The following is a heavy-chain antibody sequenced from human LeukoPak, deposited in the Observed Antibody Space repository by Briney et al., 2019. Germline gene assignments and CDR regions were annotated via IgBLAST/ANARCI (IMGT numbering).Heavy chain of an antibody. J-gene: IGHJ3*02. CDR2: INHSGST. D-gene: IGHD5-18*01. Sequence: SETLSLTCAVYGGSFSGYYWSWIRQPPGKGLEWIGEINHSGSTNYNPSLKSRVTISVDTSKNQFSLKLSSVTAADTAVYYCARRGYSYSDDAFDIWGQGTMVTVSS. V-gene: IGHV4-34*01. CDR1: GGSFSGYY. CDR3: ARRGYSYSDDAFDI.